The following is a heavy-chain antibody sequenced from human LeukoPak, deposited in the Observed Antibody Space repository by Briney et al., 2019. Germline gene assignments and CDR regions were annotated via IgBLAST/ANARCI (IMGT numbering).Heavy chain of an antibody. D-gene: IGHD3-16*02. CDR3: ARGKDYDYVGGSYRSFDY. J-gene: IGHJ4*02. CDR1: GGSISGYY. V-gene: IGHV4-34*01. CDR2: INDSGST. Sequence: SETLSLTCTVSGGSISGYYWSWIRQPPGKGLEWIGEINDSGSTNYNPSLKSRVTISVDTSKNQFSLKLSSVTAADTAVYYCARGKDYDYVGGSYRSFDYWGQGTLVTVSS.